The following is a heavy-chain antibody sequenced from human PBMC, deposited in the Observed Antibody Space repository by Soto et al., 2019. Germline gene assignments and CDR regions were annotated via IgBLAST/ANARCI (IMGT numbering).Heavy chain of an antibody. CDR3: ARDVVQGSYWDSGY. J-gene: IGHJ4*02. V-gene: IGHV3-30-3*01. D-gene: IGHD2-21*01. CDR2: ILQDGNNK. Sequence: GGSLRLSCAASGFTFSNYIMHWVRQAPGKGLEWVAMILQDGNNKYYADSVKGRFTISRDNSKNTLYLQMDSLRTEDTAIYYYARDVVQGSYWDSGYWGQGTLVTGSS. CDR1: GFTFSNYI.